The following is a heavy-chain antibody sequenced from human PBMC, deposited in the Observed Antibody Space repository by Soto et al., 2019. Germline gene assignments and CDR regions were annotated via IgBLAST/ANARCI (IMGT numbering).Heavy chain of an antibody. CDR2: IWYDGSNK. CDR1: GFTFSSYG. Sequence: QVQLVESGGGVVQPGRSLRLSCAASGFTFSSYGMHWVRQAPGKGLEWVAVIWYDGSNKYYADSVKGRFTISRDNSKNTLYLQMNSLRAEDTAVYYCARNAQLGGIAAGGYYYYYGMDVWGQGTTVTVSS. D-gene: IGHD6-13*01. CDR3: ARNAQLGGIAAGGYYYYYGMDV. J-gene: IGHJ6*02. V-gene: IGHV3-33*01.